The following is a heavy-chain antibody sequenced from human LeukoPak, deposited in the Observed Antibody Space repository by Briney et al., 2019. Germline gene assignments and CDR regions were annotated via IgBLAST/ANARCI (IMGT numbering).Heavy chain of an antibody. CDR2: LSSSSSYI. D-gene: IGHD3-10*01. J-gene: IGHJ4*02. CDR3: ARPMVRGPTRAFEN. CDR1: GFTFSSYS. Sequence: PGGSLRLSCAASGFTFSSYSMNWVRQAPGKGLEWVSSLSSSSSYIDYADSVKGRFTISRDNAKNSLYLQMNSLRAEDTAVYYCARPMVRGPTRAFENWGQGTLVTVSS. V-gene: IGHV3-21*01.